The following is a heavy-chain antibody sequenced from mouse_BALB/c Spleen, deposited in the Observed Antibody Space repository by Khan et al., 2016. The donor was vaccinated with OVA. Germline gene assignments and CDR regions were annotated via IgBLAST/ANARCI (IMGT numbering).Heavy chain of an antibody. CDR1: GYTFTSYW. CDR3: ARIKKILATSFDY. V-gene: IGHV1S81*02. D-gene: IGHD1-1*01. Sequence: QVQLKQSGAELVKAGASVKMSCKASGYTFTSYWMHWVKQRLGQGLEWFAETNPTNGRTYYNEKFKSKATLTVDKSSSTAYMLLSGPTFEDSAVYYCARIKKILATSFDYWGQGTTLTVSS. CDR2: TNPTNGRT. J-gene: IGHJ2*01.